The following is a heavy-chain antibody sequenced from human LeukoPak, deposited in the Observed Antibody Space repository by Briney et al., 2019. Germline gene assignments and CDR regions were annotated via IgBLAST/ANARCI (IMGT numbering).Heavy chain of an antibody. V-gene: IGHV3-53*01. D-gene: IGHD6-13*01. CDR1: GFTVSNNY. J-gene: IGHJ6*03. Sequence: GGSLRLSCAASGFTVSNNYMSWVRQAPGKGLEWVSVIHSGGTTYYADSVKGRFTISRDNSKNTLYLQMNTLRAEDTAVYYCARGSSYNDYYYYMDVWGKGTTVTVSS. CDR3: ARGSSYNDYYYYMDV. CDR2: IHSGGTT.